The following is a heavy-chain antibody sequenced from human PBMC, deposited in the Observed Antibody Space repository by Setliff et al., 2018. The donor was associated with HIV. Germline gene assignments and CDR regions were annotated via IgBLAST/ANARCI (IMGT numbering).Heavy chain of an antibody. D-gene: IGHD3-22*01. CDR2: VDRTGSS. CDR3: ARHDSGGYYSLDY. J-gene: IGHJ4*02. Sequence: SETLSLTCTVSGGSISSYYWSWIRQPAGKGLEWIGRVDRTGSSDYNPSLKSRLAMSIDTSNNEISLDLRSVTAADTAVYYCARHDSGGYYSLDYWGQGTLVTVSS. V-gene: IGHV4-4*07. CDR1: GGSISSYY.